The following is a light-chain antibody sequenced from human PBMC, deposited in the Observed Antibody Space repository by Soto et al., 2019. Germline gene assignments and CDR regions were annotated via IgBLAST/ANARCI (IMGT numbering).Light chain of an antibody. CDR3: MQALQSLT. J-gene: IGKJ5*01. V-gene: IGKV2-28*01. Sequence: EIVITQSPVTLPVTPGDPASISCRSSQSLLYNNTYNYLDWYVQKPGQSPQLLIYFGSNRAPGVPDRFSGSGSGTDFTLKINRVEAEDVGTYYCMQALQSLTFGQGTRLEIK. CDR2: FGS. CDR1: QSLLYNNTYNY.